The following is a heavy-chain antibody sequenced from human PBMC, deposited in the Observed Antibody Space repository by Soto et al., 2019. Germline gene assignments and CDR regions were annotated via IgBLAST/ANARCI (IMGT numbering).Heavy chain of an antibody. V-gene: IGHV3-48*01. CDR3: ARDGIIAAAGTPYYFDY. D-gene: IGHD6-13*01. Sequence: GGSLRLSCAASGFTFSSYSMNWVRQAPGKGLEWVSYISSSSSTIYYADSVKGRFTIASDNAKNSLYLQMSSLRAEDTAVYYCARDGIIAAAGTPYYFDYWGQGTLVTVSS. CDR2: ISSSSSTI. J-gene: IGHJ4*02. CDR1: GFTFSSYS.